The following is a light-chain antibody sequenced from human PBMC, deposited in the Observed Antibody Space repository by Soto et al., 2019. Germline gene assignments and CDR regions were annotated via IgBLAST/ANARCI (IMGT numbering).Light chain of an antibody. CDR2: GAS. CDR1: QSVSGN. V-gene: IGKV3-15*01. J-gene: IGKJ1*01. Sequence: EIVMAQSPATLSVSPGERATLSCRASQSVSGNLAWYQQKPGQAPRLLIYGASTRATGIPARFSGSGSGTEFTLTISSLQSADFAVYYWQQYNNWPPAFGQGTKVEIK. CDR3: QQYNNWPPA.